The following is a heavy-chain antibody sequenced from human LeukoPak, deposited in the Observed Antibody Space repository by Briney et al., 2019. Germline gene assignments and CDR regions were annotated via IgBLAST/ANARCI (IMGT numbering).Heavy chain of an antibody. CDR3: VRGRSGSGRYAFEV. J-gene: IGHJ3*01. CDR2: IRDGGGAT. D-gene: IGHD3-10*01. CDR1: GFTFNIYG. V-gene: IGHV3-48*02. Sequence: PGGSLRLPCAASGFTFNIYGLHWVRQAPGKGLEWISYIRDGGGATYFSDSVKGRFSISRDDANHTLYLQMRRLRDEDTAVYYCVRGRSGSGRYAFEVWGQGTMVTVSS.